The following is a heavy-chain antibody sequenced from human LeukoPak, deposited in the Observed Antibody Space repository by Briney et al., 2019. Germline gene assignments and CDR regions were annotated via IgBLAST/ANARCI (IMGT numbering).Heavy chain of an antibody. CDR3: AKGSIAAAGFDY. Sequence: GGSLRLSCAASGFTFSSYGMHWVRQAPGKGLEWVAVISYDGSNKYYADSVKGRFTISRDNSKYTLYLQMNSLRAEDTAVYYCAKGSIAAAGFDYWGQGTLVTVSS. D-gene: IGHD6-13*01. CDR2: ISYDGSNK. CDR1: GFTFSSYG. V-gene: IGHV3-30*18. J-gene: IGHJ4*02.